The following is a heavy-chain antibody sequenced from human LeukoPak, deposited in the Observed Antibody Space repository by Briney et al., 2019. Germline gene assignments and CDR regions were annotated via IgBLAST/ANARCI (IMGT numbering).Heavy chain of an antibody. CDR2: VSPYNGKT. CDR3: AREVWCSGDTCYRYAFDI. D-gene: IGHD2-15*01. Sequence: ASVKVSCKASGYPFSDYGIIWVRQAPGQGLEWMAYVSPYNGKTEYAQKIQGRVTVARDTSTSTAYMELRNLRSDDTALYYCAREVWCSGDTCYRYAFDIWGQGTMVTVSS. V-gene: IGHV1-18*01. CDR1: GYPFSDYG. J-gene: IGHJ3*02.